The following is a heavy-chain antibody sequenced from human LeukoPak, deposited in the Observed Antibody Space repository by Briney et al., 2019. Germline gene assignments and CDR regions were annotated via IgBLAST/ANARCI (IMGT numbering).Heavy chain of an antibody. V-gene: IGHV4-34*08. Sequence: GSLRLSCAASGFTFGDYYMSWIRQPPGKGLEWIGEINHSGSTNYNPSLKSRVTISVDTSKNQFSLRLSSVTAADTAVYYCATFNYYEAFDIWGQGTMVTVSS. CDR2: INHSGST. D-gene: IGHD3-10*01. CDR1: GFTFGDYY. CDR3: ATFNYYEAFDI. J-gene: IGHJ3*02.